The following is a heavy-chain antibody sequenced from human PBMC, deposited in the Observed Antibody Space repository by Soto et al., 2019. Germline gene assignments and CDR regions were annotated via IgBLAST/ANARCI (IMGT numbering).Heavy chain of an antibody. V-gene: IGHV1-8*01. CDR3: ARGGPNKSYRYGYNYVDY. CDR1: GYTFTSYD. CDR2: MNPNSGNT. J-gene: IGHJ4*02. D-gene: IGHD5-18*01. Sequence: ASVKVSCKASGYTFTSYDINWVRQATGQGLEWMGWMNPNSGNTGYAQKFQGRVTMTRNTSISTAYMELNSLRTEDTAGYYCARGGPNKSYRYGYNYVDYWGQGTLGTVSS.